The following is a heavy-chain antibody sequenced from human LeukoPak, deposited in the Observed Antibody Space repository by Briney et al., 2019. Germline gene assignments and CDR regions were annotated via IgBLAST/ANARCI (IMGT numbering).Heavy chain of an antibody. CDR1: GYSISSVYY. J-gene: IGHJ4*02. CDR3: ARARSSSWYRDFDY. CDR2: IYYSGST. V-gene: IGHV4-61*01. Sequence: PSETLSLTCIVSGYSISSVYYWSWIRQPPGKGLEWIGYIYYSGSTNYNPSLKSRVTISVDTSKNQFSLKLSSVTAADTAVYYCARARSSSWYRDFDYWGQGTLVTVSS. D-gene: IGHD6-13*01.